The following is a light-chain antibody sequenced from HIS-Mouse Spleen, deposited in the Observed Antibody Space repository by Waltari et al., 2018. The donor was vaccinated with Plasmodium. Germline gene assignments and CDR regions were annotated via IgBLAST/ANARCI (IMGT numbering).Light chain of an antibody. V-gene: IGKV2-28*01. CDR1: QSLLHSNGYNY. Sequence: DIVMTQSPLSLPVTPGAPASISCRSSQSLLHSNGYNYLDWYLQKPGHSPQLLIYLGSNRASGVPDRFSGSGSGTDFTLKISRVEAEDVGVYYCMQALQTPRYTFGQGTKLEIK. J-gene: IGKJ2*01. CDR2: LGS. CDR3: MQALQTPRYT.